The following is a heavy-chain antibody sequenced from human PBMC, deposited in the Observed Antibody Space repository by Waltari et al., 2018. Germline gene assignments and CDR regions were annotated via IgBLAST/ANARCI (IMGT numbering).Heavy chain of an antibody. V-gene: IGHV3-23*04. CDR3: AKGYQRQDYYMDV. CDR1: GFTFSRYA. CDR2: ISGSGGST. Sequence: EVQLVESGVGWVQPGGSLRRSCAASGFTFSRYAMSWVRQAPGKGLEWVSAISGSGGSTYYADSVKGRFTISRDNSKNTLYLQMNSLRAEDTAVYYCAKGYQRQDYYMDVWGKGTTVTVSS. J-gene: IGHJ6*03. D-gene: IGHD2-2*01.